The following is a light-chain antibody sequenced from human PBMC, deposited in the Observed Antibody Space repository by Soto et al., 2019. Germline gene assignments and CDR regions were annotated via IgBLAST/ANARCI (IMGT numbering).Light chain of an antibody. V-gene: IGKV1-5*01. J-gene: IGKJ1*01. CDR1: QSISSW. Sequence: DIRMTQSPSTLSASVGDRVTMTCRASQSISSWLAWYQQKPGKAPKLLIFDASSLESGVPTRFSGSGSGTEFTLTISSLQPDDFATYYCQHYNSYSEAFGQGTKVELK. CDR3: QHYNSYSEA. CDR2: DAS.